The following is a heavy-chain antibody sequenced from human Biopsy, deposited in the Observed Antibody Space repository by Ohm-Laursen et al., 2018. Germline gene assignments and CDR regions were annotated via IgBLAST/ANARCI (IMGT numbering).Heavy chain of an antibody. Sequence: SVKVSCKASGYTFTGQYLHWVRQVPGQGLEGIGWINPHSGTTKFAQDFQGRVTMTRDTSITTAYMELRRLRSDDTAVYYCAKGQDLRGGAEYFQHWGQGALVTVSS. CDR1: GYTFTGQY. D-gene: IGHD2-15*01. CDR3: AKGQDLRGGAEYFQH. V-gene: IGHV1-2*02. CDR2: INPHSGTT. J-gene: IGHJ1*01.